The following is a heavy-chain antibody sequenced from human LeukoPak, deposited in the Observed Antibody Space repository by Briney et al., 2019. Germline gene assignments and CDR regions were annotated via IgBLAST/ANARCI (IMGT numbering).Heavy chain of an antibody. CDR2: ISSSSSYI. CDR3: ARDKSWGSSTSCFDY. D-gene: IGHD2-2*01. J-gene: IGHJ4*02. CDR1: GFTFSSYS. V-gene: IGHV3-21*01. Sequence: GGSLRLSCAASGFTFSSYSMNWVRQAPGKGLEWVSSISSSSSYIYYADSVKGRFTISRDNAKNSLYLQMNSLRAEDTVVYYCARDKSWGSSTSCFDYWGQGTLVTVSS.